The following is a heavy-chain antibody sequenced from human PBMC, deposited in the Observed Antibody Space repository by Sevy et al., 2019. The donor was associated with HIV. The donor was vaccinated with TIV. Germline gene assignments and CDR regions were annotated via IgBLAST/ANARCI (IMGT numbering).Heavy chain of an antibody. CDR1: GFTFSDYA. CDR3: ARGENDDEFFQY. CDR2: TSYDGSHK. Sequence: GGSLRLSCAASGFTFSDYAMHWVRQVPGKGLEWVAVTSYDGSHKYYADSVKGRFTVSRDNSRNILSLEMSSLTRDDTAVYYCARGENDDEFFQYWGQGTLVTVSS. V-gene: IGHV3-30*04. D-gene: IGHD1-26*01. J-gene: IGHJ1*01.